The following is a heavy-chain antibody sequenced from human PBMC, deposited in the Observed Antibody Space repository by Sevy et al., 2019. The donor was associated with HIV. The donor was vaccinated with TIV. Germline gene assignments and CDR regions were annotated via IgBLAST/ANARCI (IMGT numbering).Heavy chain of an antibody. Sequence: GGSLRLSCAASGFIFSNYGMNWVRHAPGKGLEWVSSISSSGSYIYYGGSMKGRFTISRDNAKNSLFLEMNSLRAEDTAVYYCARDDYSNYYFYAMDVWGQGTTVTVSS. D-gene: IGHD4-4*01. CDR1: GFIFSNYG. V-gene: IGHV3-21*01. J-gene: IGHJ6*02. CDR2: ISSSGSYI. CDR3: ARDDYSNYYFYAMDV.